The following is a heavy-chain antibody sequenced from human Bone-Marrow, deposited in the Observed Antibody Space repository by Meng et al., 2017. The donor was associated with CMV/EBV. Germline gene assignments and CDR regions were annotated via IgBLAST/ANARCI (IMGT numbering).Heavy chain of an antibody. CDR3: ARDPNWDYYFDS. D-gene: IGHD1-26*01. Sequence: GESLKISCTGSGFTFSSYWMSWVRQAPGKGLEWVANIRQDGSEKHYVDSVKGRFTISRDNTKNSLYLEMNTLRAEDTAVYHCARDPNWDYYFDSWGQGTLVTVSS. CDR1: GFTFSSYW. J-gene: IGHJ4*02. CDR2: IRQDGSEK. V-gene: IGHV3-7*01.